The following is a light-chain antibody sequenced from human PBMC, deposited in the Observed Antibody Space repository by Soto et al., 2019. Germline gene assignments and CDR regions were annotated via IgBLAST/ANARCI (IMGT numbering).Light chain of an antibody. CDR3: CSYAGSSIWV. CDR1: SSDVGSYNL. J-gene: IGLJ3*02. Sequence: QSVLTQPASVSGSPGQSITISCSETSSDVGSYNLVSWYQQHPGKAPKVILYEVSKARSGISSRFSGSKSGNTAFLTISGLQAEDEADYYCCSYAGSSIWVFGGGTKLTVL. CDR2: EVS. V-gene: IGLV2-23*02.